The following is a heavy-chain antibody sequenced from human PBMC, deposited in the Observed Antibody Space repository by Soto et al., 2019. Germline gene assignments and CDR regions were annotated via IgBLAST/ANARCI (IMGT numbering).Heavy chain of an antibody. Sequence: HPGGSLRLSCAASGFTFDDYTMHWVRQAPGKGLEWVSLISWDGGSTYYADSVKGRFTISRDNSKNSLYLQMNSLRTEDTALYYCAKDITWQLEAPGLDGMDVWGQGTMVTVSS. CDR2: ISWDGGST. V-gene: IGHV3-43*01. D-gene: IGHD6-6*01. J-gene: IGHJ6*02. CDR3: AKDITWQLEAPGLDGMDV. CDR1: GFTFDDYT.